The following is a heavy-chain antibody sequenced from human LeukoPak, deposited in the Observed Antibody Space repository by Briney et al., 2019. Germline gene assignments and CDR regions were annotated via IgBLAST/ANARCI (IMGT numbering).Heavy chain of an antibody. CDR3: ARDRLWGYYDSSGYPI. J-gene: IGHJ3*02. CDR2: IYQSGNT. V-gene: IGHV4-38-2*02. Sequence: PSETLSLTCTVSGYSISSGYYWGWIRQPPGKGLEWIGSIYQSGNTYYNPSLKSRVIISMDTSKNQFSLKLSSVTAADTAVYYCARDRLWGYYDSSGYPIWGQGTMVTVSS. D-gene: IGHD3-22*01. CDR1: GYSISSGYY.